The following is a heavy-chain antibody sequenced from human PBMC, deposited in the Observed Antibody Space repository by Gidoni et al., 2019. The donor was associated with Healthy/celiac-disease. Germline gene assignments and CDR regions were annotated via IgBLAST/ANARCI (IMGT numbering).Heavy chain of an antibody. D-gene: IGHD3-3*02. CDR2: ISSSSSTI. V-gene: IGHV3-48*02. CDR1: GFTFSSYS. J-gene: IGHJ4*02. Sequence: EVQLVESGGGLVQPGGSLRLSCAASGFTFSSYSMNCVRQAPGKGLEWVSYISSSSSTIYYADSVKGRFTISRDNAKNSLYLQMNSLRDEDTAVYFCARGPLAVYFPYYFDYWGQGTLVTVSS. CDR3: ARGPLAVYFPYYFDY.